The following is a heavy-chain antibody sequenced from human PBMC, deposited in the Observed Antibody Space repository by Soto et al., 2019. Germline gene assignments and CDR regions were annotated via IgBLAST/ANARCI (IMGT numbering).Heavy chain of an antibody. CDR1: GYTFTSYD. CDR2: MNPNSGNT. V-gene: IGHV1-8*01. J-gene: IGHJ4*02. D-gene: IGHD6-13*01. CDR3: ARRRAAAAVRDRDRNFDY. Sequence: ASVKVSCKASGYTFTSYDINWVRQATGQGLEWMGWMNPNSGNTGYAQKFQGRVTVTRNTSISTAYMELSSLRSEDTAVYYCARRRAAAAVRDRDRNFDYWGQGTLVTVS.